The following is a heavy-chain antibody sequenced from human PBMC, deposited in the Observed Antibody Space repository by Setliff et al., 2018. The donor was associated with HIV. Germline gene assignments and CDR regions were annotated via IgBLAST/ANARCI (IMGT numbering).Heavy chain of an antibody. CDR3: ARISGNDRGGYYYHYFGY. V-gene: IGHV1-3*04. J-gene: IGHJ4*02. D-gene: IGHD3-22*01. Sequence: ASVKVSCKASGYTFRNYAVHWVRQAPGQRLEWMGWIDSGNGNTKISPKFQDRVTIIRDTSATTAYMEVNSLRSEDTAVYYCARISGNDRGGYYYHYFGYWGQGTLVTVSS. CDR1: GYTFRNYA. CDR2: IDSGNGNT.